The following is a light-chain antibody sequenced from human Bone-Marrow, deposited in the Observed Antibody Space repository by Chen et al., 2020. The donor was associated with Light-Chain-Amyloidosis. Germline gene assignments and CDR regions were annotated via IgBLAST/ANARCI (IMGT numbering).Light chain of an antibody. J-gene: IGLJ1*01. CDR3: SSYTSTFPYV. V-gene: IGLV2-14*03. CDR1: SRDVGRYNY. Sequence: TISCTGTSRDVGRYNYVSWYQQHPGKVPKLIIHDVSDRPSGVSDRFSGSKSGNTASLTISGLQAEDEADYYCSSYTSTFPYVFGTGTRLTVL. CDR2: DVS.